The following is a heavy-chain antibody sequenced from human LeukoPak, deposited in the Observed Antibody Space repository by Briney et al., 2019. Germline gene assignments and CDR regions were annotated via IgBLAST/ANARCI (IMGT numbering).Heavy chain of an antibody. D-gene: IGHD1-1*01. CDR2: IKSKTDGGTT. CDR3: TADFGTTDFDY. Sequence: PGGSLRLSCAASGFXFSNAWMSWVRQAPGKGLEWVGRIKSKTDGGTTDFAAPVKGRFTISRDDSKNTLYLQMNSLKTEDTAVYFCTADFGTTDFDYWGQGTLVTVSS. CDR1: GFXFSNAW. J-gene: IGHJ4*02. V-gene: IGHV3-15*01.